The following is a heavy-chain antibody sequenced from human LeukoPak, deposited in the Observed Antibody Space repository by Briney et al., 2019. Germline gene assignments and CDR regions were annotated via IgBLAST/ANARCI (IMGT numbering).Heavy chain of an antibody. CDR1: GGSISSRSYY. D-gene: IGHD1-26*01. V-gene: IGHV4-39*01. CDR2: IYYSGST. J-gene: IGHJ4*02. CDR3: ARRLVGATPFDY. Sequence: PSETLSLTCTVSGGSISSRSYYWGWIRQPPGKGLEWIGSIYYSGSTYYNPSLKSRVTISVDTSKNQFSLKLSSVTAADTAVYYCARRLVGATPFDYWGQGTLVTVSS.